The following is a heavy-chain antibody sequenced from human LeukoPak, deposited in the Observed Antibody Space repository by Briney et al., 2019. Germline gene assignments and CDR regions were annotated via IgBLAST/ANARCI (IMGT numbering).Heavy chain of an antibody. CDR3: SRVAWEGSYCGGDCYPFDY. V-gene: IGHV1-2*02. J-gene: IGHJ4*02. Sequence: ASVKVSCKASGYTLTSYYKHWVRQAPGQGLEWMGWINPNSGGTKCAQNFQGRVTMTRETSISTAYMELSRLRSDDTSVYYCSRVAWEGSYCGGDCYPFDYWGQGTLVTVSS. CDR2: INPNSGGT. D-gene: IGHD2-21*02. CDR1: GYTLTSYY.